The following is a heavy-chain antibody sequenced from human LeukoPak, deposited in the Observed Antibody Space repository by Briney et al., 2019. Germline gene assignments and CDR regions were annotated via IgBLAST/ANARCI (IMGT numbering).Heavy chain of an antibody. V-gene: IGHV1-8*01. CDR3: VRRGVYDYVWGSYY. CDR2: MNPNSGNT. J-gene: IGHJ4*02. CDR1: GYTFTSYD. D-gene: IGHD3-16*01. Sequence: ASVKVSCKASGYTFTSYDINWVRQATGQGLEWMGWMNPNSGNTGYAQKFQGRVTMTRNTSISTAYMELSSLRSEDTAVYYCVRRGVYDYVWGSYYWGQGTLVTVSS.